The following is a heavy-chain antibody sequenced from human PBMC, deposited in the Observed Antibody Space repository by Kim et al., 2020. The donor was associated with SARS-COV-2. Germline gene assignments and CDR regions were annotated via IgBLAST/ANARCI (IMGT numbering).Heavy chain of an antibody. Sequence: GGSLRLSCAASGFTFSSYEMNWVRQAPGKGLEWVSYISSSGSTIYYADSVKGRFTISRDNAKNSLYLQMNSLRAEDTAVYYCARRRDGYSPLDYWGQGTLVTVSS. D-gene: IGHD5-18*01. J-gene: IGHJ4*02. CDR2: ISSSGSTI. CDR1: GFTFSSYE. V-gene: IGHV3-48*03. CDR3: ARRRDGYSPLDY.